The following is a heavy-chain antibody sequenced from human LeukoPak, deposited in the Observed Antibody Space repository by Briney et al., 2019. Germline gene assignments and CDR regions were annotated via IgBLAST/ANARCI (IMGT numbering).Heavy chain of an antibody. CDR1: GYSISSGYY. Sequence: SETLSLTCTVSGYSISSGYYWGWIRQPPGKGLEWIGSVYHSGSTYYNPSLKSRVTISVDTSKNQFSLKLSSLTAADTAVYHCARDRPIPAAAPGWFDPWGQGTLVTVSS. V-gene: IGHV4-38-2*02. CDR3: ARDRPIPAAAPGWFDP. J-gene: IGHJ5*02. D-gene: IGHD2-2*01. CDR2: VYHSGST.